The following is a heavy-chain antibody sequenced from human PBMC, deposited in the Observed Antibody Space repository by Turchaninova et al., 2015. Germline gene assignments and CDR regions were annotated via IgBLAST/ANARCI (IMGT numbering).Heavy chain of an antibody. V-gene: IGHV3-53*02. CDR3: ARDRRDRYCSGGSCDYYYYGMDV. J-gene: IGHJ6*02. CDR1: GFPVGSDY. CDR2: NYSGGST. Sequence: EVQLVATGGGLIQPGGSLSRSCAASGFPVGSDYMRWVRQAPGKGLEWVSVNYSGGSTYYADSVKGRFTISRDNSKNTLYLQMNSLRAEDTAVYYCARDRRDRYCSGGSCDYYYYGMDVWGQGTTVTVSS. D-gene: IGHD2-15*01.